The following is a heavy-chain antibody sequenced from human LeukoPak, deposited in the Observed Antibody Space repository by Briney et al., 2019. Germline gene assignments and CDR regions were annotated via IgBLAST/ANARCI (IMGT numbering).Heavy chain of an antibody. V-gene: IGHV4-34*01. D-gene: IGHD5-24*01. Sequence: PSETLSLTCAVYGGSFSGYYWSWIRQPPGKGLEWIGEINHSGSTNYDPSLKSRVTISVDTSKNQFSLKLSSVTAADTAVYYCARVRRWLQPNPIFDYWGQGTLVTVSS. CDR3: ARVRRWLQPNPIFDY. CDR2: INHSGST. J-gene: IGHJ4*02. CDR1: GGSFSGYY.